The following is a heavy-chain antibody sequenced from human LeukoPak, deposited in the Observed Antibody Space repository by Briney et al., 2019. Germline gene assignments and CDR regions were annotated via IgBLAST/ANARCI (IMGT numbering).Heavy chain of an antibody. J-gene: IGHJ4*02. CDR3: AKDRPLNWGYYFDY. D-gene: IGHD7-27*01. CDR1: GFTFTNYA. CDR2: ISGSGGST. V-gene: IGHV3-23*01. Sequence: PGGSLRLSCAASGFTFTNYAMSWVRQAPGKGLEWVSSISGSGGSTYYADSVKGRFTISRGKSKSTLFLQMNSLRAEDTALYYCAKDRPLNWGYYFDYWGQGTLVTVSS.